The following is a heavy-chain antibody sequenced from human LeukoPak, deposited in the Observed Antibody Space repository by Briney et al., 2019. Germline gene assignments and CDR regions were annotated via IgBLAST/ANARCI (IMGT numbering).Heavy chain of an antibody. CDR1: GFTFSSYS. Sequence: PGGSLRLSCAASGFTFSSYSTNWVRQAPGKGLEWVSYISSSSSTIYYADSVKGRFTISRDNAKNSPYLQMNSLRAEDTAVYYCARDTSGSYGWGQGTLVTVSS. J-gene: IGHJ4*02. CDR3: ARDTSGSYG. CDR2: ISSSSSTI. V-gene: IGHV3-48*01. D-gene: IGHD1-26*01.